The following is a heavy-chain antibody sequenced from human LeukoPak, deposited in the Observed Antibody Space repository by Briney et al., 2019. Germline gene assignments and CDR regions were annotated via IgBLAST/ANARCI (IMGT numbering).Heavy chain of an antibody. CDR1: GYTFTSYD. CDR3: ARGLGLRYIDWLLQDYYYCMDV. V-gene: IGHV1-8*01. Sequence: ASVKVSCKASGYTFTSYDINWVRQATGQGLEWMGWMNPNSGNTGYAQKFQGRVTMTRNTSISTAYMELSSLRSEDTAVYYCARGLGLRYIDWLLQDYYYCMDVWGQGTTVTVSS. CDR2: MNPNSGNT. D-gene: IGHD3-9*01. J-gene: IGHJ6*02.